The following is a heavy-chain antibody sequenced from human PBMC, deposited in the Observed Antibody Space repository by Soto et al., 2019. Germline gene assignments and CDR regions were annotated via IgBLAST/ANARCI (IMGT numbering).Heavy chain of an antibody. V-gene: IGHV4-4*07. D-gene: IGHD3-9*01. CDR3: ARSHSILTGYYYFDY. CDR1: GGSISGQY. Sequence: SETLSLTCTVSGGSISGQYWSWIRQPAGKGPEWIGRIYSGGSTNFNPSLKSRVTMSVDTSKNQFSLKLISVTAADTAVYYCARSHSILTGYYYFDYWGRGVLVTV. J-gene: IGHJ4*02. CDR2: IYSGGST.